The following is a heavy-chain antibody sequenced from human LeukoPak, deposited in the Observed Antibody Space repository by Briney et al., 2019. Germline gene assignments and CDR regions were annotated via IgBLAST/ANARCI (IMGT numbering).Heavy chain of an antibody. CDR2: IYYSGST. CDR3: AREGSLGATRFDY. D-gene: IGHD1-26*01. V-gene: IGHV4-39*07. J-gene: IGHJ4*02. Sequence: PSETLSLTCTVSGGSISSSSYYWGWIRQPPGKGLEWIGSIYYSGSTYYNPSLKSRVTISVDTSKNQFSLKLSSVTAADTAVYYWAREGSLGATRFDYGGQETLVNVP. CDR1: GGSISSSSYY.